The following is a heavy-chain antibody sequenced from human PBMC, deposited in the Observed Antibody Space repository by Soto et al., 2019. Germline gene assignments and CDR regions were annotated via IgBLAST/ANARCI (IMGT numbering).Heavy chain of an antibody. CDR2: IYPGDSDT. Sequence: PGESLKISCKGSGYSFTSYWIGWVRQMPGKGLEWMGIIYPGDSDTRYSPSFQGQVTISADKSISTAYLQWGSLKASDTAMYYCARPNHLWKEISYYGMDVWGQGTTVT. CDR3: ARPNHLWKEISYYGMDV. J-gene: IGHJ6*02. V-gene: IGHV5-51*01. D-gene: IGHD1-1*01. CDR1: GYSFTSYW.